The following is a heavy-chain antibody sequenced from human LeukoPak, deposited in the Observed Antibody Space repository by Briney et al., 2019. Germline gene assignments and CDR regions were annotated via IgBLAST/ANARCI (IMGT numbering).Heavy chain of an antibody. D-gene: IGHD5-18*01. CDR2: ISAYNGNT. CDR3: ARQVDTTMALPDY. J-gene: IGHJ4*02. V-gene: IGHV1-18*01. Sequence: ASVKVSCKTSGYTFTSYGISWVRQAPGQRLEWMGWISAYNGNTNYAQNFQGRVTMTTDTSTCTVYMELRSLRSDDTAKYYCARQVDTTMALPDYWGQGTLVTVSS. CDR1: GYTFTSYG.